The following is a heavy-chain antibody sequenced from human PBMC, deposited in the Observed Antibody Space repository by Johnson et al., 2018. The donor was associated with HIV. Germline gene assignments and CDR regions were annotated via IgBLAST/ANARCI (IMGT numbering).Heavy chain of an antibody. CDR2: IGTAGDT. D-gene: IGHD3-16*01. CDR3: ARDCPSYGFGEVHAFDI. CDR1: GITFSSYD. Sequence: VQLVESGGGLVQPGGSLRLSCAASGITFSSYDMHWVRQATGKGLEWVSAIGTAGDTYYPGSVKGRFTISRKNAKNSLYLQMNSLRAEDTALYYCARDCPSYGFGEVHAFDIWGQGTMVTVSS. V-gene: IGHV3-13*01. J-gene: IGHJ3*02.